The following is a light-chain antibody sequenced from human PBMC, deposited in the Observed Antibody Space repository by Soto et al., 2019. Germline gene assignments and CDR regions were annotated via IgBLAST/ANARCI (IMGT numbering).Light chain of an antibody. CDR3: SSFTTTSTLV. CDR1: NSDIGIYNY. V-gene: IGLV2-14*01. CDR2: EVS. Sequence: QSALTQPASVSGSPGQSITISCTGTNSDIGIYNYVSWYQQHPGKAPKLIISEVSDRPSGISPRFTGSKSGNVASLTISGLQTEDEADYFCSSFTTTSTLVFGGGTKVTVL. J-gene: IGLJ2*01.